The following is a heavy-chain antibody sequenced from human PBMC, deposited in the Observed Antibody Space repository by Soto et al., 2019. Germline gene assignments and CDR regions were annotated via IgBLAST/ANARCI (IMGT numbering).Heavy chain of an antibody. D-gene: IGHD2-15*01. J-gene: IGHJ5*02. CDR3: ARERGCTGCRCHNWFDP. CDR1: GFTFSSYS. V-gene: IGHV3-21*01. CDR2: ISSSSIYI. Sequence: GGSLRLSCAASGFTFSSYSINWVRQAPGKGLEWVSSISSSSIYIYYADSVKGRFTISRDNAKNSLYLQMNSLRAEDTAVYYCARERGCTGCRCHNWFDPWGQGTLVTVYS.